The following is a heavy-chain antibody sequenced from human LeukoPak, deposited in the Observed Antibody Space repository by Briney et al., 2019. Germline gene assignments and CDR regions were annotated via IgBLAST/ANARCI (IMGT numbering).Heavy chain of an antibody. V-gene: IGHV4-59*01. CDR2: IYYSGST. J-gene: IGHJ3*02. CDR3: ARDLNSGNYYDSSGYYTGEAFDI. CDR1: GGSISSYY. D-gene: IGHD3-22*01. Sequence: SETLSLTCTVSGGSISSYYWSWIRQPPGKGLEWIGYIYYSGSTNYNPSLKSRVTISVDTSKNQFSLKLSSVTAADTAVYYCARDLNSGNYYDSSGYYTGEAFDIWGQGTMVTVSS.